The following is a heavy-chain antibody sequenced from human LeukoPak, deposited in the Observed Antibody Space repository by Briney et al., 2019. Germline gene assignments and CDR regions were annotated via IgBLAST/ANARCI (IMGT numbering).Heavy chain of an antibody. CDR3: ARDVAAAGNDAFDI. CDR1: GYTFTSYY. J-gene: IGHJ3*02. V-gene: IGHV1-69*13. CDR2: IIPIFGTA. D-gene: IGHD6-13*01. Sequence: SVKVSCKASGYTFTSYYMHWGRQAPGQGLEWMGGIIPIFGTANYAQKFQGRVTITADESTRTAYMELSSLRSEDTAVYYCARDVAAAGNDAFDIWGQGTMVTVSS.